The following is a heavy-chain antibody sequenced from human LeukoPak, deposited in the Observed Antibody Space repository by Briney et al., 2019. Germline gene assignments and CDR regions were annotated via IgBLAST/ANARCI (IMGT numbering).Heavy chain of an antibody. CDR2: INHSGST. CDR3: ARVDGSGRYDFDY. Sequence: SETLSLTCAVYGGSFSGYYWSWIRQPPGKGLEWIGEINHSGSTNYNPSLKSRVTISVDTSKNQFSLKLSSVTAADTAVYYCARVDGSGRYDFDYWGRGTLVTASS. D-gene: IGHD6-19*01. V-gene: IGHV4-34*01. CDR1: GGSFSGYY. J-gene: IGHJ4*02.